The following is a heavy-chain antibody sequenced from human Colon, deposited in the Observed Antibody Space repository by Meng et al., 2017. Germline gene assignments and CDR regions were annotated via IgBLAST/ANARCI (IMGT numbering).Heavy chain of an antibody. CDR1: CGSFSGFY. V-gene: IGHV4-34*01. CDR3: ATGLRHGDWFDP. J-gene: IGHJ5*02. Sequence: QVQVHQGGSGLLKPSETLSLTCAVSCGSFSGFYWSWIRQPPGKGLEWIGEIDHFGISNYNSSLKGRLTMSVDTSKKQISLTLTSVTAADTAVYYCATGLRHGDWFDPWGPGTLVTVSS. CDR2: IDHFGIS. D-gene: IGHD4-17*01.